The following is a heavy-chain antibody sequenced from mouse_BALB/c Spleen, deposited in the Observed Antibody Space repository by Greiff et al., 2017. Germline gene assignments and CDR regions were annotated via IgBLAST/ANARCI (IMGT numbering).Heavy chain of an antibody. CDR2: INPSNGGT. J-gene: IGHJ3*01. CDR1: GYTFTSYY. V-gene: IGHV1S81*02. D-gene: IGHD2-4*01. CDR3: TRSYDYEMGDSAY. Sequence: QVQLQQPGAELVKPGASVKLSCKASGYTFTSYYMYWVKQRPGQGLEWIGGINPSNGGTNFNEKFKSKATLTVDKSSSTAYMQLSSLTSEDSAVYYCTRSYDYEMGDSAYWGQGTLVTVSA.